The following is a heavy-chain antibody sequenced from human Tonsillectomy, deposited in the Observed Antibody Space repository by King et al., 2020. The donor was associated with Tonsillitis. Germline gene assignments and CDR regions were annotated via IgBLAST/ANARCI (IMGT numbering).Heavy chain of an antibody. J-gene: IGHJ5*02. Sequence: VQLVESGGGLVQPGGSLRLSCAASGFTFSSYSMNWVRQAPGKGLEWVSYISSSSSTIYYADSVKGRFTISRDNAKNSLYLQMNSRRAEDTAVYYCARHPSRGSHPGWFDPWGQGTLVTVSS. CDR3: ARHPSRGSHPGWFDP. CDR1: GFTFSSYS. V-gene: IGHV3-48*01. D-gene: IGHD3-16*01. CDR2: ISSSSSTI.